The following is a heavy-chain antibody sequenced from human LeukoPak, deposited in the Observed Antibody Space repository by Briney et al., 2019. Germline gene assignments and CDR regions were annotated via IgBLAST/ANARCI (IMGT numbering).Heavy chain of an antibody. Sequence: SETLSLTCAVYGGSFSGYYWSWIRQPPGKGLEWIGEINHSGSTNYNPSLKSRVTISVDTSKNQFSLKLSSVTAADTAVYYCARDQGIAALYYWGQGTLVTVSS. CDR1: GGSFSGYY. CDR2: INHSGST. D-gene: IGHD6-13*01. CDR3: ARDQGIAALYY. J-gene: IGHJ4*02. V-gene: IGHV4-34*01.